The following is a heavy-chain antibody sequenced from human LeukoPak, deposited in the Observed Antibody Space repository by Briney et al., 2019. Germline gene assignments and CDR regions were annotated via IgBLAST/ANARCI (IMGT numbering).Heavy chain of an antibody. J-gene: IGHJ4*02. D-gene: IGHD3-22*01. CDR1: GFTVSSNY. CDR3: ARETYYYDSSGYRHYYFDY. CDR2: IYSGGST. V-gene: IGHV3-53*01. Sequence: GGSLGLSCAASGFTVSSNYMSWVRQAQGKGLEWVSLIYSGGSTYYADSVKGRFTISRDNSKNTLYLQMNSLRAEDTAVYYCARETYYYDSSGYRHYYFDYWGQGTLVTVSS.